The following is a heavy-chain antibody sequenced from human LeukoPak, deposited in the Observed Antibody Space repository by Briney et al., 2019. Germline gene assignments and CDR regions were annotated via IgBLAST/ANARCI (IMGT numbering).Heavy chain of an antibody. V-gene: IGHV4-34*01. Sequence: ETLSLTCAVYGGSFSGYYWSWIRQPPGKGLEWIGEIYHSGSTNYNPSLKSRVTISVDKSKNQFSLKLSSVTAADTAVYYCARTAARRGLSWGQGTLVTVSS. CDR3: ARTAARRGLS. CDR2: IYHSGST. D-gene: IGHD6-6*01. J-gene: IGHJ4*02. CDR1: GGSFSGYY.